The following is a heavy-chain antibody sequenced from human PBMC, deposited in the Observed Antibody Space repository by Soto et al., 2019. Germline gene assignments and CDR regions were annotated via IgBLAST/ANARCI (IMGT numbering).Heavy chain of an antibody. Sequence: SGPTLVNPTETLTLTCTVSGFSLSNARMGVSWIRQPPGKALEWLAHIFSNDEKSYSTSLKSRLTISKDTSKSQVVLTMTNMDPVDTATYYCARIYDFWSGYGPREYHYGMDVWGQGT. CDR2: IFSNDEK. V-gene: IGHV2-26*01. CDR1: GFSLSNARMG. J-gene: IGHJ6*02. CDR3: ARIYDFWSGYGPREYHYGMDV. D-gene: IGHD3-3*01.